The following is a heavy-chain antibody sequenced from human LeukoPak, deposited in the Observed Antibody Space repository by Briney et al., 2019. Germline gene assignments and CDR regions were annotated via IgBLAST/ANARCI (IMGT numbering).Heavy chain of an antibody. V-gene: IGHV3-23*01. Sequence: PGGSLRLSCAASGFTFSNYDMSWVPQSPGKGLEWVSTININTGTTYYADSVKGRFTISRDTSKNTLYLQMNSLRAEDTAVYYCAKDYGTTYHFFSNWGQGTLVIVSS. J-gene: IGHJ4*02. D-gene: IGHD2/OR15-2a*01. CDR3: AKDYGTTYHFFSN. CDR1: GFTFSNYD. CDR2: ININTGTT.